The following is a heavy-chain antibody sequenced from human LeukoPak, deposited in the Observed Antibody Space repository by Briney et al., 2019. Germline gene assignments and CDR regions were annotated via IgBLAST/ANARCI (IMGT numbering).Heavy chain of an antibody. CDR1: GFTVSSNC. J-gene: IGHJ4*02. CDR3: AKSPKTGFLFDY. CDR2: IYGGVNT. V-gene: IGHV3-66*01. D-gene: IGHD1-1*01. Sequence: GGSLRLSCAASGFTVSSNCMSWVRQAPGKGLEWVSVIYGGVNTGYADSGQGRFTISRDNSKNTLYLQMSSLRAEDTAVYYCAKSPKTGFLFDYWGKGTLVTVSS.